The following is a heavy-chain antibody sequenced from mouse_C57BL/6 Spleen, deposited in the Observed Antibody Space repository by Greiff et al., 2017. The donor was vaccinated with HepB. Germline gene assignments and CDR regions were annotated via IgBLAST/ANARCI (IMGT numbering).Heavy chain of an antibody. V-gene: IGHV3-1*01. J-gene: IGHJ4*01. D-gene: IGHD2-1*01. CDR2: ISYSGST. CDR3: ARGEGNYYAMDY. CDR1: GYSITSGYD. Sequence: EVMLVESGPGMVKPSQSLSLTCTVTGYSITSGYDWHWIRHFPGNKLEWMGYISYSGSTNYNPSLKSRISITHDTSKNHFFLKLNSVTTEDTATYYCARGEGNYYAMDYWGQGTSVTVSS.